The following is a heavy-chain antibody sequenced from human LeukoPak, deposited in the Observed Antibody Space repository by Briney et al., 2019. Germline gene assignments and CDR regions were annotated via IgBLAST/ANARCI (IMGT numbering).Heavy chain of an antibody. Sequence: KPSETLSLTCAVSGYSISSGYYWGWIRQPPGKGLEWIGSIYHSGSTDYNPSLKSRVTISVDTSKNPFSLKLSSVTAADTAVYYCARRLIVVVPAARRDNWFDPWGQGTLVTVSP. CDR2: IYHSGST. D-gene: IGHD2-2*01. CDR3: ARRLIVVVPAARRDNWFDP. CDR1: GYSISSGYY. V-gene: IGHV4-38-2*01. J-gene: IGHJ5*02.